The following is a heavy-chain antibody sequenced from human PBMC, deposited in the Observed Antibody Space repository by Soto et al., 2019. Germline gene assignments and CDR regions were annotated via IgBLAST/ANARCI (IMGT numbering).Heavy chain of an antibody. CDR1: GFIFSDYW. D-gene: IGHD6-19*01. J-gene: IGHJ4*02. V-gene: IGHV3-7*03. CDR2: INQDGTEK. CDR3: ATSQGIAVSGGVDF. Sequence: PGGSLRLSCEASGFIFSDYWMTWVRQVPEKGLEWVANINQDGTEKYYVGSVRGRFTISRDNAKNSVFLQMNSLRAEDTAVYYCATSQGIAVSGGVDFWGEGTMVTVSS.